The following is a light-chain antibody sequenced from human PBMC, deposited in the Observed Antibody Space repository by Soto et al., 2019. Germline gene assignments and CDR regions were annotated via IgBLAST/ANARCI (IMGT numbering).Light chain of an antibody. V-gene: IGLV1-44*01. CDR2: NNN. CDR1: SSNIGSNT. J-gene: IGLJ2*01. CDR3: AAWDGDLNAVV. Sequence: QSVLTQPPSASETPGQRVIISCSGGSSNIGSNTVNWYQQLPGTAPKLLISNNNKRPSGVPDRFSGSKSGTSASLAISGLQSEDEADYYCAAWDGDLNAVVFGGGTQLTVL.